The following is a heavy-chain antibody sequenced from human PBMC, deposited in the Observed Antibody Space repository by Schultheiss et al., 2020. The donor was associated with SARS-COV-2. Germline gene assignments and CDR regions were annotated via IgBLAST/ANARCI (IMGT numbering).Heavy chain of an antibody. J-gene: IGHJ4*02. CDR1: GFSLSTSGVG. D-gene: IGHD3-22*01. V-gene: IGHV2-5*01. CDR3: AHRSYDSSGYLVDY. Sequence: SGPTLVKPTQTLTLTCTFSGFSLSTSGVGVGWIRQPPGKALEWLALIYWNDDKRYSPSLKSRLTITKDTSKNQVVLTITNMDPVDTATYYCAHRSYDSSGYLVDYWGQGTLVTVSS. CDR2: IYWNDDK.